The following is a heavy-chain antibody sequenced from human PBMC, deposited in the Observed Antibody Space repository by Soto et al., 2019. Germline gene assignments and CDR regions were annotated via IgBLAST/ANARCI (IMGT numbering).Heavy chain of an antibody. Sequence: PSETLSLTCTVSGGSISSYYWGWIRQPAGKGLEWIGRIYTSGSTNYNPSLKSRVTMSVDTSKNQFSLKLSSVTAADTAVYYCAREGVAAAVDYYYYYGMDVWGQGTTVTVSS. J-gene: IGHJ6*02. D-gene: IGHD6-13*01. CDR1: GGSISSYY. CDR3: AREGVAAAVDYYYYYGMDV. V-gene: IGHV4-4*07. CDR2: IYTSGST.